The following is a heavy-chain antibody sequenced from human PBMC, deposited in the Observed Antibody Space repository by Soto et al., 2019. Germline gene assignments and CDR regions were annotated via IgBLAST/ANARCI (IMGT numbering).Heavy chain of an antibody. D-gene: IGHD3-3*01. CDR3: ARTVYDFWSGYYIDGRYFDY. J-gene: IGHJ4*02. V-gene: IGHV4-34*01. Sequence: LSLTCAVYGGSFSGYYWSWTRQPPGKGLEWIGEINHSGSTNYNPSLKSRVTISVDTSKNQFSLKLSSVTAADTAVYYCARTVYDFWSGYYIDGRYFDYWGQGTLVTVSS. CDR2: INHSGST. CDR1: GGSFSGYY.